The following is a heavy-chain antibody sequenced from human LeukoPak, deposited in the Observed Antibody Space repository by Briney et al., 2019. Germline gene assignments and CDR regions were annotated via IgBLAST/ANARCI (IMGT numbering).Heavy chain of an antibody. J-gene: IGHJ5*02. V-gene: IGHV3-30*02. D-gene: IGHD6-13*01. CDR1: GFSFSTYG. CDR3: AKDGLPFYSSTPRGWFDP. Sequence: PGGSLRLSCAASGFSFSTYGMHWVRQAPGKGLEWVALIWNAGTNTYYADSVEGRFTISRDNSKNTLYLQMNSLRPEDTAVYYCAKDGLPFYSSTPRGWFDPWGQGTLVTVSS. CDR2: IWNAGTNT.